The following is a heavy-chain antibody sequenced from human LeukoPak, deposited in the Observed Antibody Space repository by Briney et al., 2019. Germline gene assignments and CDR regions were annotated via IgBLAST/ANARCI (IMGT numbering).Heavy chain of an antibody. J-gene: IGHJ4*02. CDR1: DASINSATYF. V-gene: IGHV4-39*01. Sequence: PSETLSLTCVVSDASINSATYFWGWIRQPPGKGLEWIGSISTSGITYYNPSLKSGATMSMDTSKNQVSLKLNSLTGADTAVYYCARRSPYQVLPGYSPSYFFDYGGQGTPVRVSS. CDR3: ARRSPYQVLPGYSPSYFFDY. CDR2: ISTSGIT. D-gene: IGHD3-9*01.